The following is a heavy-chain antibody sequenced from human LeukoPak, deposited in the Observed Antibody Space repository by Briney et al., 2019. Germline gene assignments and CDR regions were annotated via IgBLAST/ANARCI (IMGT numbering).Heavy chain of an antibody. J-gene: IGHJ3*02. CDR1: GGTFSSYE. Sequence: ASVKVSCKASGGTFSSYEISWVRQTPGQGLEWMGGIIPMFDTANYAQKFQDRVTITADESTSTAYMELSSLRSEDTAVYYCAKERGTTGTPHADALDIWGQGTMVTVSS. V-gene: IGHV1-69*13. CDR3: AKERGTTGTPHADALDI. CDR2: IIPMFDTA. D-gene: IGHD1-1*01.